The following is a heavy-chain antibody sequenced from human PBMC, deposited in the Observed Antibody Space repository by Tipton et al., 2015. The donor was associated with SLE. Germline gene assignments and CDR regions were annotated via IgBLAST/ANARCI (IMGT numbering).Heavy chain of an antibody. CDR1: GYTFTSYD. CDR3: ARGPVVSAAYYYYYMDV. V-gene: IGHV1-8*01. J-gene: IGHJ6*03. Sequence: QVQLVQSGAEVKKPGASVKVSCKASGYTFTSYDINWVRQATGQGLEWMGWMNPNSGNTGYAQKFQGRVTMTRNTSISTAYMELSSLRSEDTAVYYCARGPVVSAAYYYYYMDVWGKGTTVTVSS. CDR2: MNPNSGNT. D-gene: IGHD2-2*01.